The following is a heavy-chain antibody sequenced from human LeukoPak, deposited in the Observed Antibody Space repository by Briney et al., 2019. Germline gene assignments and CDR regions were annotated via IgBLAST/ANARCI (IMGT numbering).Heavy chain of an antibody. J-gene: IGHJ5*02. CDR1: GYTFTAYY. D-gene: IGHD2-15*01. CDR3: ARGSADIVVVVVAAQNWFDP. Sequence: ASVKVSCKASGYTFTAYYMHWVRQAPGQELEWMGWINPNSGGTNYAQKFQGRVTMTRDTSISTAYMELSRLRSDDTAVYYCARGSADIVVVVVAAQNWFDPWGQGTLVTVSS. CDR2: INPNSGGT. V-gene: IGHV1-2*02.